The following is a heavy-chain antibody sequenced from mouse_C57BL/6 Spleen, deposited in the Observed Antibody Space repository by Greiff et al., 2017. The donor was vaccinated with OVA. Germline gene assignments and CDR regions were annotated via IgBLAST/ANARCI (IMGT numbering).Heavy chain of an antibody. J-gene: IGHJ3*01. CDR3: ARDWGFAY. CDR2: ISYDGSN. Sequence: EVQLQESGPGLVKPSQSLSLTCSVTGYSITSGYYWNWIRQFPGNKLEWMGYISYDGSNNYNPSLKNRISITRDTSKNQFFLKLNSVTTEDTATYYCARDWGFAYWGQGTLVTVSA. CDR1: GYSITSGYY. V-gene: IGHV3-6*01.